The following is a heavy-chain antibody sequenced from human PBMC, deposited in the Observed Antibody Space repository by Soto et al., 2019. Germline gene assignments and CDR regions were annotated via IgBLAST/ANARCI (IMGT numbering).Heavy chain of an antibody. Sequence: GGSLRLSCAASGFTFSSYAMSWVRQAPGKGLEWVSGISGSGVSTYCADSVKGRFTISRDNSKNTLYLQMNTLRAEDTAIFYCAKTRGSPSSSIDYWGQGALVTVSS. J-gene: IGHJ4*02. D-gene: IGHD2-2*01. V-gene: IGHV3-23*01. CDR1: GFTFSSYA. CDR2: ISGSGVST. CDR3: AKTRGSPSSSIDY.